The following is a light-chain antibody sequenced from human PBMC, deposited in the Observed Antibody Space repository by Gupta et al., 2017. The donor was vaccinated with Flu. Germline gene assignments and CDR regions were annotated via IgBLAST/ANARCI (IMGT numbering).Light chain of an antibody. CDR1: NIGNKN. CDR2: DDS. CDR3: QVWDRSSDHDV. V-gene: IGLV3-21*03. J-gene: IGLJ1*01. Sequence: GKTASITCGGNNIGNKNVHWYQQKPGQAPVLVVYDDSDRPSGIPERFSGSNSGNTATLTISRVEGGDEADYYCQVWDRSSDHDVFGTGTKVTVL.